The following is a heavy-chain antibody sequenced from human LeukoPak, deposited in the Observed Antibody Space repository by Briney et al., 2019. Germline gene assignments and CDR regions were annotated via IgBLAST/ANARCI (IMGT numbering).Heavy chain of an antibody. V-gene: IGHV4-39*01. CDR3: ARATATGSWGLFDY. CDR1: GGSISSSNYY. Sequence: SETLSLTCSVSGGSISSSNYYWGWIRQPPGKGLEWIGSSFHSGGPYYTPSLKSRVTISVDTSKNQFSLNLNSVTDTDTAVYYCARATATGSWGLFDYWGQGAQVIVSS. CDR2: SFHSGGP. J-gene: IGHJ4*02. D-gene: IGHD1-1*01.